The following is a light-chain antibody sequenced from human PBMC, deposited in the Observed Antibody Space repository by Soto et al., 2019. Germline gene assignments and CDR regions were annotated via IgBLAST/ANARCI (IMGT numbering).Light chain of an antibody. CDR3: QQLYSYPIT. CDR1: QGISNS. V-gene: IGKV1-9*01. Sequence: DVQLTQSPSFMSLSAGDRVTITCRASQGISNSLAWYQQKPGKAPKLLIYSASTLQSGVPSRFSGGFSGTEFTLTISSLQPEDFATYYCQQLYSYPITFGQGTRLEIK. CDR2: SAS. J-gene: IGKJ5*01.